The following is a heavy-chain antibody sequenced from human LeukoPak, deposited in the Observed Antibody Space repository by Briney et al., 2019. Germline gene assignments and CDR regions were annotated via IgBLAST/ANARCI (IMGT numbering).Heavy chain of an antibody. CDR2: ISAYNGNT. D-gene: IGHD6-13*01. Sequence: ASVKVSCKASGYTFTSYGISWVRQAPGQGLEWMGWISAYNGNTNYAQKLQGRVTMTTDTSTSTAYVELRSLRSDDTAVYYCARDRGAAAGNFYYYMDVWGKGTTVTVSS. CDR3: ARDRGAAAGNFYYYMDV. J-gene: IGHJ6*03. CDR1: GYTFTSYG. V-gene: IGHV1-18*01.